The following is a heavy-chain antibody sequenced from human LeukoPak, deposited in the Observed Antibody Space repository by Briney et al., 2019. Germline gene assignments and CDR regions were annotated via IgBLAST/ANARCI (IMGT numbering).Heavy chain of an antibody. J-gene: IGHJ6*02. V-gene: IGHV4-59*01. CDR2: IYYSGST. D-gene: IGHD3-10*01. CDR3: ARDRITMVRGALRYYGMDG. CDR1: GGSINNYY. Sequence: SETLSLTCTVSGGSINNYYWSWIRQPPGKGLEWIGYIYYSGSTNYNPSLKSRVTISVDTSKNQFSLKLSSVTAADTAVYYCARDRITMVRGALRYYGMDGWGQGTTVTVSS.